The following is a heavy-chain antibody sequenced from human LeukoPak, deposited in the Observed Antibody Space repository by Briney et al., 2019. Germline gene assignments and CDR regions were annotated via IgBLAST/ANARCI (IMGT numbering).Heavy chain of an antibody. J-gene: IGHJ5*02. CDR2: ISGSGGST. CDR3: AKSGYCSSTSCYVLDWFDP. Sequence: GGSLRLSCAASGFTFSSYAMSWVRQAPGKGLEWVSAISGSGGSTYYADSVKGGFTISRDNSKNTLYLQMNSLRAEDTAVYYCAKSGYCSSTSCYVLDWFDPWGQGTLVTVSS. CDR1: GFTFSSYA. V-gene: IGHV3-23*01. D-gene: IGHD2-2*01.